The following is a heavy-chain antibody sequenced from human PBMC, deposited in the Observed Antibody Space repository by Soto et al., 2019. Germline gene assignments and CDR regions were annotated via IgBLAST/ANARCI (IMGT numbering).Heavy chain of an antibody. CDR3: ARPGGGFDY. CDR2: ISYDGSNK. J-gene: IGHJ4*02. D-gene: IGHD3-10*01. CDR1: GFTFSSYA. V-gene: IGHV3-30-3*01. Sequence: QVQLVESGGGVVQPGRSLRLSCAASGFTFSSYAMHWVRQAPGKGLEWVAVISYDGSNKYYADSVKGRFTISRDNSKNTLYLQMNSLRAGDTAVYYCARPGGGFDYWGQGTLVTVSS.